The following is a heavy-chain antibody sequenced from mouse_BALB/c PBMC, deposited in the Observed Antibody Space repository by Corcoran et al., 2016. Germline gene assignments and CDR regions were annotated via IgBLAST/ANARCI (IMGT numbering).Heavy chain of an antibody. Sequence: EVQLQQSGPELVKPGASVKISCKATGYSFTGYYMHWVKQSHVKSLEWIGRINPYNGATSYNQNFKDKASLTVDKSSSTAYMELHSLTSEDSAVYYCARLQLGFYAMDYWGQGTSVTVSS. V-gene: IGHV1-26*01. CDR2: INPYNGAT. J-gene: IGHJ4*01. CDR1: GYSFTGYY. D-gene: IGHD4-1*02. CDR3: ARLQLGFYAMDY.